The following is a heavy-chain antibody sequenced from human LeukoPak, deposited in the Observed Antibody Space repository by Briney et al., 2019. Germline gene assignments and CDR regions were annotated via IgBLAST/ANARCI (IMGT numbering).Heavy chain of an antibody. CDR2: ISWNSGRI. CDR1: GFTFDDYA. CDR3: AKASKWELPADFDY. V-gene: IGHV3-9*01. Sequence: PGRSLRLSCAASGFTFDDYAMHWVRQAPGKGLEWVSGISWNSGRIGYADSVKGRFTISRDNAKNSLYLQMNSLRAEDTALYYCAKASKWELPADFDYWGQGTLVTVSS. J-gene: IGHJ4*02. D-gene: IGHD1-26*01.